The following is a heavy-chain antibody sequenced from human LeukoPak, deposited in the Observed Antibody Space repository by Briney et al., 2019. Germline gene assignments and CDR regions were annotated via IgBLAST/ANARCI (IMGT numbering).Heavy chain of an antibody. CDR2: VDPEDGET. Sequence: ASVKVSCKVSGYTFTDYYMHWVQQAPGKGLEWMGLVDPEDGETIYAEKFQGRVTITADTSTDTAYMELSSLRSEDTAVYYCATVEVGGSYRCPAHDYWGQGTLVTVSS. J-gene: IGHJ4*02. D-gene: IGHD3-16*02. CDR1: GYTFTDYY. CDR3: ATVEVGGSYRCPAHDY. V-gene: IGHV1-69-2*01.